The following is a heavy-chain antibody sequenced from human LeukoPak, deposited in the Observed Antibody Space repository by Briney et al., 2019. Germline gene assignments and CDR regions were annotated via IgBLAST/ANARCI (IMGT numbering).Heavy chain of an antibody. CDR2: ISSSGSSI. CDR1: GFTFSNAW. D-gene: IGHD3-16*01. CDR3: ARWLRGSRYGGAPLGGY. J-gene: IGHJ4*02. V-gene: IGHV3-11*01. Sequence: GGSLRLSCAASGFTFSNAWMSWVRQAPGKGLEWVSYISSSGSSIYYADSVKGRFTISRDNAKNSLYLQMNSLRAEDTAVYYCARWLRGSRYGGAPLGGYWGQGTLVTVSS.